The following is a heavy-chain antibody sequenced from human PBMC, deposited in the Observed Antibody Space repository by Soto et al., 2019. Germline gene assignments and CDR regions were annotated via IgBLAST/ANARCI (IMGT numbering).Heavy chain of an antibody. CDR3: AKRAGYSDGAFDY. D-gene: IGHD5-18*01. CDR1: GFTFSSYA. J-gene: IGHJ4*02. V-gene: IGHV3-30-3*02. CDR2: ISYDGSNK. Sequence: QVQLVESGGGVVQPGRSLRLSCAASGFTFSSYAMHWVRQAPGKGLEWVAVISYDGSNKYYADSVKGLFTISRDNSKNTVYLQVNSLRAEDTAVYYCAKRAGYSDGAFDYWGQGTLVTVSS.